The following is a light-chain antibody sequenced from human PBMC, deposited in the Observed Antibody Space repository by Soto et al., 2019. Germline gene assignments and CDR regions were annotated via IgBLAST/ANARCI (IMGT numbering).Light chain of an antibody. J-gene: IGKJ5*01. CDR1: QSISSY. V-gene: IGKV1-39*01. Sequence: EIEMTQSPSSLSASVGDRVTITCRASQSISSYLNWYQQKPGKAPKLLIYAASSLQSGVPSRFSGSGSGTDFTLTISSLQPEDFATYYCPQTYCTPISSGHGTRLEI. CDR3: PQTYCTPIS. CDR2: AAS.